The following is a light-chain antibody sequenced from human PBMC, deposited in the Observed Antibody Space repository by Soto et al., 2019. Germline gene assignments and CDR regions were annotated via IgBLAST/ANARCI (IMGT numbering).Light chain of an antibody. CDR1: ETIGSL. J-gene: IGKJ4*01. Sequence: EIVMTQSPATLSVSPGEGPTLSCRASETIGSLLAWYQQKPGQAPRLLIHGGSTRATGIPARFSGSGSGADYTLTISSLQSEDIAVYYCQQYAKWPLTFVGGTKVEIK. V-gene: IGKV3-15*01. CDR3: QQYAKWPLT. CDR2: GGS.